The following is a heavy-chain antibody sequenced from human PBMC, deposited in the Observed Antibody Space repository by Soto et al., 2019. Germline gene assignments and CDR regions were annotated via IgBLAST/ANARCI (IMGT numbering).Heavy chain of an antibody. D-gene: IGHD6-19*01. CDR3: ARYSYSSGPQDS. CDR2: IKQDGNDK. J-gene: IGHJ4*02. CDR1: GFSFSSHW. Sequence: GWSLRLSCAASGFSFSSHWMSWVRQAPGKGLEWVANIKQDGNDKRYVDSVKGRFTISRDNAKSSLYLQMNSLRADDTAVYYCARYSYSSGPQDSWGQGTLVTVSS. V-gene: IGHV3-7*03.